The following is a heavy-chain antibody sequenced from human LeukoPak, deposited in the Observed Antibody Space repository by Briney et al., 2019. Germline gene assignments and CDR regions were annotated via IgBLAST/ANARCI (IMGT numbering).Heavy chain of an antibody. CDR3: ARDSSRWYKGY. Sequence: ASVKVSCKASGYTFTGYYMHWVRQAPGQGLEWMGWINSNSGGTNYAQKFQGRVTMTRDTSISTVYMELSRLRSHDTAVYYCARDSSRWYKGYWGQGTLVTVSS. V-gene: IGHV1-2*02. CDR1: GYTFTGYY. J-gene: IGHJ4*02. CDR2: INSNSGGT. D-gene: IGHD6-13*01.